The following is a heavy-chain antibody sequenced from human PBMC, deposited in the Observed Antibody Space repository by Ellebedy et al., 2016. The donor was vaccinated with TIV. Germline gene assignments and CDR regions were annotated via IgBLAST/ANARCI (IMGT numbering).Heavy chain of an antibody. CDR1: GYTFTRYG. V-gene: IGHV1-18*01. D-gene: IGHD1-26*01. Sequence: AASVKVSCKASGYTFTRYGFSWVRQAPGQGLEWMGWISGYSGNRNYAHNLPGRVTMTTDTSTNTAYMELRSLRSDDTAVYFCARGSGSYNYGMDVWGQGTTVTVS. J-gene: IGHJ6*02. CDR3: ARGSGSYNYGMDV. CDR2: ISGYSGNR.